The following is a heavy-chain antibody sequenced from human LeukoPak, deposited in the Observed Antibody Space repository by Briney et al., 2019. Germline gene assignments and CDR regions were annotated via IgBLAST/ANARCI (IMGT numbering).Heavy chain of an antibody. CDR3: ARDPSRYCSGGSCYADY. CDR2: ISSSSSYI. D-gene: IGHD2-15*01. CDR1: GFTFSSYS. V-gene: IGHV3-21*01. J-gene: IGHJ4*02. Sequence: GGSLRLSCAASGFTFSSYSMSWVRQAPGKGLEWVSSISSSSSYIYYADSVKGRFTISRDNAKNSLYLQMNSLRAEDTAVYYCARDPSRYCSGGSCYADYWGQGALVTVSS.